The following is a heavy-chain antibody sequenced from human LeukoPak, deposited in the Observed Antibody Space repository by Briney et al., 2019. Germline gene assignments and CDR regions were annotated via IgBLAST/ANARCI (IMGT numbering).Heavy chain of an antibody. CDR3: ARGIQYYDFWSGYSLNYGMDV. V-gene: IGHV1-2*02. CDR1: GYTFTGYY. D-gene: IGHD3-3*01. CDR2: INPNSGGT. Sequence: ASVKVSCKASGYTFTGYYMHWVRQAPGQGLEWMGWINPNSGGTNYAQKFQGRVTMTRDTSISTAYMELSGLRSDDTAVYYCARGIQYYDFWSGYSLNYGMDVWGQGTTVTVSS. J-gene: IGHJ6*02.